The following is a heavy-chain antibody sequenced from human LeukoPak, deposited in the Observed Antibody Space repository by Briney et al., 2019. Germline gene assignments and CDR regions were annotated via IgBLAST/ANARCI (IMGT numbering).Heavy chain of an antibody. CDR1: GFTVSSNY. CDR2: ISSSGSTI. CDR3: ASISGPFNY. D-gene: IGHD1-26*01. Sequence: GGSLRLSCAASGFTVSSNYMSWVRQAPGKGLEWVSYISSSGSTIYYADSVKGRFTISRDNAKNSLYLQMNSLRAEDTAVYYCASISGPFNYWGQGTLVTVSS. J-gene: IGHJ4*02. V-gene: IGHV3-11*01.